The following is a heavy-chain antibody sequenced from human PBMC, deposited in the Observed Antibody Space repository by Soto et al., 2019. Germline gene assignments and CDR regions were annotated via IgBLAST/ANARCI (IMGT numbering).Heavy chain of an antibody. J-gene: IGHJ5*02. CDR2: ISSSTSTI. V-gene: IGHV3-48*01. CDR1: QFTLRSSH. Sequence: GGSLRLSCATSQFTLRSSHMNCIRQAPGRGLEWISYISSSTSTIYYADSVKGRFTISRNNAKNSLYLQMNSLSAEDTGIYYCARDTYDCSGSDCPAWGQRTLVTVPS. CDR3: ARDTYDCSGSDCPA. D-gene: IGHD2-21*02.